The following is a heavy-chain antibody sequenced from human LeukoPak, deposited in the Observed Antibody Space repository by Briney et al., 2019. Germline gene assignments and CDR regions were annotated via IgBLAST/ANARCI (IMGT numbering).Heavy chain of an antibody. CDR3: ARSTTVTTLGY. CDR2: INHSGST. D-gene: IGHD4-17*01. CDR1: GFTFSDYY. V-gene: IGHV4-34*01. J-gene: IGHJ4*02. Sequence: GSLRLSCAASGFTFSDYYMSWIRQAPGKGLEWIGEINHSGSTNYNPSLKSRVTISVDTSKNQFSLKLSSVTAADTAVYYCARSTTVTTLGYWGQGTLVTVSP.